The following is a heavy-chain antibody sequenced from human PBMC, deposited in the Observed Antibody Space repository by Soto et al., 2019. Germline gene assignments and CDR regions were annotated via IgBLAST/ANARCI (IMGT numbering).Heavy chain of an antibody. J-gene: IGHJ5*02. V-gene: IGHV3-33*01. CDR2: IWYDGSNK. D-gene: IGHD5-18*01. CDR3: ASQYRSWFDL. Sequence: QVQLVESGGGVVQPGRSLRLSCAASGFTFSSYGMHWVRQAPGKGLEWVAVIWYDGSNKYYADSVKGRFTISRDNSKNTLYLQMNSLRAEDTAVYYCASQYRSWFDLWGQGTLVTVSS. CDR1: GFTFSSYG.